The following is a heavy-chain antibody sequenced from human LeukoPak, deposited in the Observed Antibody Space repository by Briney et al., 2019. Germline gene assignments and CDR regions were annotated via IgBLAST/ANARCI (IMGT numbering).Heavy chain of an antibody. CDR2: IYYSGST. V-gene: IGHV4-39*07. CDR3: ARVSEYYYGSGTYYFDY. J-gene: IGHJ4*02. CDR1: GGSISSSSYY. D-gene: IGHD3-10*01. Sequence: SETLSLTYTVSGGSISSSSYYWGWIRQPPGKGLEWIGSIYYSGSTYYNPSLKSRVTTSVDTSKNQFSLKLSSVTAADTAVYYCARVSEYYYGSGTYYFDYWGQGTLVTVSS.